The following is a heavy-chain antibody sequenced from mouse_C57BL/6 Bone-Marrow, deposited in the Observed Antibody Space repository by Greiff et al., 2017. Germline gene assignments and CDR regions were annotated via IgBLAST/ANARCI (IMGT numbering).Heavy chain of an antibody. D-gene: IGHD1-1*01. J-gene: IGHJ4*01. Sequence: QVQLQQPGAELVKPGASVKMSCKASGYTFTSYWITWVKQRPGQGLEWIGDIYPGSGSTNYNEKFKSKATLTVDTSSSTAYLQLSSLTSEDSAVYYCAGEHAVHYAMDYWGQGTSVTVSS. CDR3: AGEHAVHYAMDY. V-gene: IGHV1-55*01. CDR1: GYTFTSYW. CDR2: IYPGSGST.